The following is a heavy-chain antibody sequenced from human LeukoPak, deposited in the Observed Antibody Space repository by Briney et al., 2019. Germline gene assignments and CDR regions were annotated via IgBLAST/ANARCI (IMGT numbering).Heavy chain of an antibody. CDR2: ISYDGSNK. CDR3: AKSFGPGTYYGNYFDY. V-gene: IGHV3-30*18. CDR1: GFSFSSYG. J-gene: IGHJ4*02. Sequence: GGSLRLSCAASGFSFSSYGMHWVRQAPGKGLEWVAIISYDGSNKYYADSVKGRFTISRDRSKNTVYLQMNSLRVEDTATYYCAKSFGPGTYYGNYFDYWGQGTLVTVSS. D-gene: IGHD3-10*01.